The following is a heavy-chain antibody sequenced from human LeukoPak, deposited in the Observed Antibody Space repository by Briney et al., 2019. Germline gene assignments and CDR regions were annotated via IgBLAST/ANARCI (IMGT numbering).Heavy chain of an antibody. V-gene: IGHV3-48*04. Sequence: GGSLRLSCAASGFTFSSYSMNWVRQAPGKGLEWVSYISSSGNTIDYADSVKGRFTISRDNGKNSLYLQMNSLRAEDTAVYYCARGETYYDFWSGYYRGALFDYWGQGTLVTVSS. CDR2: ISSSGNTI. CDR3: ARGETYYDFWSGYYRGALFDY. J-gene: IGHJ4*02. D-gene: IGHD3-3*01. CDR1: GFTFSSYS.